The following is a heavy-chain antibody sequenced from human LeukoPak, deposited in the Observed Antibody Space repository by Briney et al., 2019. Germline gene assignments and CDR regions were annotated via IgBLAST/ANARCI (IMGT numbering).Heavy chain of an antibody. V-gene: IGHV1-69*05. CDR1: GGTFSSYA. D-gene: IGHD6-19*01. CDR2: IIPIFGTA. CDR3: ARDTTVAGTNYYYMDV. J-gene: IGHJ6*03. Sequence: SVKVSCKASGGTFSSYAISWVRQAPGQGLEWMGRIIPIFGTANYAQKFQSRVTITTDESTSTAYIELSSLRSEDTAVYYCARDTTVAGTNYYYMDVWGKGTTVTVSS.